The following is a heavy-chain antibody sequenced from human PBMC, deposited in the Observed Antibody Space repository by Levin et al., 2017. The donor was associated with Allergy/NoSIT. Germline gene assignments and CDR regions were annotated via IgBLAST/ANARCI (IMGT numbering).Heavy chain of an antibody. V-gene: IGHV3-23*01. CDR3: AKLGAATGWYFDL. Sequence: GGSLRLSCAASGFTFSSHAMSWVRQAPGKGLEWVSAIGGSGVSTYYADSLKGRFTISRDNSKNALYLQMNSLRGEDTAVYYCAKLGAATGWYFDLWGRGTLVTVSS. D-gene: IGHD1-14*01. J-gene: IGHJ2*01. CDR1: GFTFSSHA. CDR2: IGGSGVST.